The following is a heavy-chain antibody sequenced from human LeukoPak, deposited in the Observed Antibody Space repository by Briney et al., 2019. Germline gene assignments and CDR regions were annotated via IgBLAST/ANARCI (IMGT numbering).Heavy chain of an antibody. CDR2: INHSGST. CDR1: GGSFSGYY. Sequence: SETLSLTCAVYGGSFSGYYWSWIRQPPGKGPEWIGEINHSGSTNYNPSLKSRVTISVDTSKNQFSLKLSSVTAADTAAYYCARGLYSYGLSSSDWFDPWGQGTLVTVSS. D-gene: IGHD5-18*01. V-gene: IGHV4-34*01. J-gene: IGHJ5*02. CDR3: ARGLYSYGLSSSDWFDP.